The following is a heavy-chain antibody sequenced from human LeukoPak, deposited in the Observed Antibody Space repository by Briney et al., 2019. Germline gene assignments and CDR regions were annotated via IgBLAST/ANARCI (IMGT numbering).Heavy chain of an antibody. CDR2: IKQDGSEK. J-gene: IGHJ4*02. CDR3: ARSPLGIAPFDY. D-gene: IGHD7-27*01. V-gene: IGHV3-7*03. CDR1: GFTFSSYW. Sequence: GGSLRLSCAASGFTFSSYWMSWVRQAPGKGLEWVANIKQDGSEKYYVDSVKGRFTISRDNAKNSLYLQVDSLKTEDTAVYYCARSPLGIAPFDYWGQGTLVTVSS.